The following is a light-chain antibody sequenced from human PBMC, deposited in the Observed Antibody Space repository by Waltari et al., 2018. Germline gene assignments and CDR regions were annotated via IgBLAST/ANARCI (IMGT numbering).Light chain of an antibody. CDR1: QNVNRY. V-gene: IGKV1-39*01. CDR2: TTS. Sequence: DIQVTQSPSSLSASVGDRVTITCRATQNVNRYLNWYQQKPGKAPNVLIYTTSNLQSGVPSRFSGSRFGTEFTLTISSLQPEDSATYYCQQTYTMPDTFGQGTKLEIK. J-gene: IGKJ2*01. CDR3: QQTYTMPDT.